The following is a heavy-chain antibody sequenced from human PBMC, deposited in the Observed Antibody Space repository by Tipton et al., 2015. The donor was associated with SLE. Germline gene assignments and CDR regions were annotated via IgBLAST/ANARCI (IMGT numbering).Heavy chain of an antibody. V-gene: IGHV3-23*01. CDR2: ISGSGGST. J-gene: IGHJ4*02. D-gene: IGHD4-23*01. CDR3: AKDRDYGGNSFDY. Sequence: SLRLSCAASGFTFSSYSMNWVRQAPGKGLEWVSAISGSGGSTYYADSVKGRFTISRDNSKNTLYLQMNSLRAEDTAVYYCAKDRDYGGNSFDYWGQGTLVTVSS. CDR1: GFTFSSYS.